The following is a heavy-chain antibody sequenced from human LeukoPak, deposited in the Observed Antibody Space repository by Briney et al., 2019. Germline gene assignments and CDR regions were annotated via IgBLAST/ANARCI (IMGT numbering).Heavy chain of an antibody. CDR1: GYTFTGYY. V-gene: IGHV1-2*04. D-gene: IGHD2-2*01. J-gene: IGHJ2*01. CDR2: INPNSGGT. CDR3: ARGYLGYCSSTSCYRGWYFDL. Sequence: ASVKVSCKASGYTFTGYYMHWVRQAPGQGLEWMGWINPNSGGTNYAQKFQGWVTMTRDTSISTAYMELSRLRSEDTAVYYCARGYLGYCSSTSCYRGWYFDLWGRGTLVTVSS.